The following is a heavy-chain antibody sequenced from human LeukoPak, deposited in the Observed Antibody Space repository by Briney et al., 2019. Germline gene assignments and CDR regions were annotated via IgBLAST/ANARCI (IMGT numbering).Heavy chain of an antibody. CDR3: ARGNTGYSSSWYGVRYYYYYMDV. CDR2: ISHTGST. Sequence: SETLSLTCTVSGGSMSSYYWTWLRQSPGRGLECIGYISHTGSTNYNPSLKSRVTISVDTSKNQFSLKLSSVTAADTAVYYCARGNTGYSSSWYGVRYYYYYMDVWGKGTTVTVSS. D-gene: IGHD6-13*01. V-gene: IGHV4-59*12. CDR1: GGSMSSYY. J-gene: IGHJ6*03.